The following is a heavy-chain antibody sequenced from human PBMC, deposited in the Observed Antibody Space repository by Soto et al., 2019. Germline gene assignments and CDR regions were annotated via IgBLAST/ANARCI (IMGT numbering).Heavy chain of an antibody. Sequence: SQTLSLTCVGSGDTVSSNSVAWNWVRQSPSRGLEWLGRTYYGSRWYSDYAVSVRSRIDINADTSKNQVSLQLNSVTPEDTAVYYCARSEEDSDYYYGMDVWGQGTTVTVSS. D-gene: IGHD2-15*01. CDR1: GDTVSSNSVA. CDR2: TYYGSRWYS. CDR3: ARSEEDSDYYYGMDV. J-gene: IGHJ6*02. V-gene: IGHV6-1*01.